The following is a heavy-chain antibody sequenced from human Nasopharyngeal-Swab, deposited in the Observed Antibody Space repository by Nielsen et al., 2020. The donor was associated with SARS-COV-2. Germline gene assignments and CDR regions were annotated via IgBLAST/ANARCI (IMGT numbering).Heavy chain of an antibody. J-gene: IGHJ4*02. Sequence: GGSLRLSCAASGFTFSSYSMNWVRQAPGKGLEWVSSISSSNSYIYYADSVKGRFTISRDNAKNSLYLQMNSLRAEDTAVYYCARDDGDYADYWGQGTLVTVSS. CDR1: GFTFSSYS. CDR3: ARDDGDYADY. CDR2: ISSSNSYI. V-gene: IGHV3-21*01. D-gene: IGHD4-17*01.